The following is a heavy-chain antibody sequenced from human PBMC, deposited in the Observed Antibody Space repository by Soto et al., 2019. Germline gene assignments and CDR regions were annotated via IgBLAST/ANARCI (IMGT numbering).Heavy chain of an antibody. CDR2: ISYDGSNK. CDR1: GFPFSSYA. CDR3: ARSGAVAGSYYYYGMDV. V-gene: IGHV3-30-3*01. J-gene: IGHJ6*02. D-gene: IGHD6-19*01. Sequence: GGSLRLSCAASGFPFSSYAMHCFRQAPGNGLDWVAVISYDGSNKYYADSVKGRFTISRDNSKNTLYLQMNSLRAEDTAVYYCARSGAVAGSYYYYGMDVWGQGTTVTVSS.